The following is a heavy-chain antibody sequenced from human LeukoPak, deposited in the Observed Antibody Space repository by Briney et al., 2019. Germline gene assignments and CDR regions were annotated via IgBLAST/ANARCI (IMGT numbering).Heavy chain of an antibody. CDR3: ARAGGSGLIDY. CDR2: MYYSGST. CDR1: GFTFGSYG. V-gene: IGHV4-39*07. Sequence: GSLRLSCAASGFTFGSYGMSWIRQPPGKGLEWIGSMYYSGSTYYNPSLKSRVTISINTSKNQFSLKLTSVTTADTAVYYCARAGGSGLIDYWGQGTLVTVSS. D-gene: IGHD6-19*01. J-gene: IGHJ4*02.